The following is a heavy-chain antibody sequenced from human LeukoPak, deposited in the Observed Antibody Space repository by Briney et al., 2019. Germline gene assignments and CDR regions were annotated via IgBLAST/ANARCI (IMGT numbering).Heavy chain of an antibody. CDR1: GGSISSSSYY. V-gene: IGHV4-39*01. CDR3: ARHKSRYCSGGSCYSGMYNWFDP. D-gene: IGHD2-15*01. J-gene: IGHJ5*02. CDR2: IYYSGST. Sequence: SETLSLTCTVSGGSISSSSYYWGRIPQPPGKGLEWIGRIYYSGSTYYNPSLKSRVTISVDTSKNQFSLKLSSVPAADTAVYYCARHKSRYCSGGSCYSGMYNWFDPWGQGTLVTVSS.